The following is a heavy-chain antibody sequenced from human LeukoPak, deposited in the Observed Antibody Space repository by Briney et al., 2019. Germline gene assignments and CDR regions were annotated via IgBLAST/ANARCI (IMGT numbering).Heavy chain of an antibody. CDR2: VYHSGGT. Sequence: SQTLSLTCTVSGGSISSYHWNWIRQSPGKGLEWIGYVYHSGGTNYNPSLKSRVTISLDTSKNQFSVKLNSVTAADTAVYYCARRSVVGARTYYFDYWGQGTLVTVSS. CDR1: GGSISSYH. D-gene: IGHD2-15*01. V-gene: IGHV4-59*01. CDR3: ARRSVVGARTYYFDY. J-gene: IGHJ4*02.